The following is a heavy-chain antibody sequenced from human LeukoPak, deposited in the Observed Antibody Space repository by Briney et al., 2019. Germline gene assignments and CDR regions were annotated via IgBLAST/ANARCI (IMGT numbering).Heavy chain of an antibody. J-gene: IGHJ6*02. V-gene: IGHV2-70*11. CDR3: ARIRWSYYRGTYYYYGMDV. D-gene: IGHD3-10*01. Sequence: SGPTLVNPTQTLTLTCTFSGFSLSTSGMCVSWIRQPPGKALEWLARIDWDDDKYYSTSLKTRLTISKDTSKNQVVLTMTNMDPVDTATYYCARIRWSYYRGTYYYYGMDVWGQGTTVTVSS. CDR1: GFSLSTSGMC. CDR2: IDWDDDK.